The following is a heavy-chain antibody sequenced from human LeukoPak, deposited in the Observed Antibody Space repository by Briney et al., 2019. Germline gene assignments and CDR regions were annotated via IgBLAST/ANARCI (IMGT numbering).Heavy chain of an antibody. J-gene: IGHJ4*02. CDR2: ISYDGSNK. CDR1: GFTFSSYG. D-gene: IGHD1-1*01. CDR3: ARVGYKWDDDGVDY. Sequence: SGGSLRLSCAASGFTFSSYGMHWVRQAPGKGLEWVAVISYDGSNKYYADSVKGRFTISRDNAKNSVHLQMNSLRADDAAVYYCARVGYKWDDDGVDYWGQGTLVTVSS. V-gene: IGHV3-30*03.